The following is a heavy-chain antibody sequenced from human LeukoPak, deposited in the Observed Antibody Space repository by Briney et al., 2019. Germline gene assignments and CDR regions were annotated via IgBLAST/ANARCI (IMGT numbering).Heavy chain of an antibody. J-gene: IGHJ6*02. Sequence: ASVKVSCKVSGYTLTELSMHWVRQAPGKGLEWMGGFDPEDGETIYARKFQGRVTMTEDTSTDTAYMELSSLRSEDTAVYYCARGGVRGVIIFHYYYGMDVWGQGTTVTVSS. CDR1: GYTLTELS. CDR2: FDPEDGET. CDR3: ARGGVRGVIIFHYYYGMDV. V-gene: IGHV1-24*01. D-gene: IGHD3-10*01.